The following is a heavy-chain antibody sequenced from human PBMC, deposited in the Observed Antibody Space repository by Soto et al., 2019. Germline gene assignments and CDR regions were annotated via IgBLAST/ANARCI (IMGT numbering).Heavy chain of an antibody. CDR1: GGSIRSDDHY. Sequence: QVQLQESDPGLVSPSQTLSLTCTVSGGSIRSDDHYWSWIRQPPGKGLEWIGFTIYSGNTYYNPSLTSRGSISVDMSKNQFSLTLNSVSAADTAVYYCVREGTRITANGDIIAAGRFDYWGQGSLVTVSS. V-gene: IGHV4-30-4*01. D-gene: IGHD6-13*01. CDR3: VREGTRITANGDIIAAGRFDY. J-gene: IGHJ4*02. CDR2: TIYSGNT.